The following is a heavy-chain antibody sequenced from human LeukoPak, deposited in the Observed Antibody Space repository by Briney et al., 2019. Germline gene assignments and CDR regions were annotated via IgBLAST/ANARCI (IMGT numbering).Heavy chain of an antibody. Sequence: GSLRLSCAASGFTFSSYSMNWVRQAPGKGLEWVSSISSSSSYIYYADSVKGRFTISRDNAKNLLYLQMNSLRAEDTAVYYCARGLTDIVVVVAAFDYWGQGTLVTVSS. V-gene: IGHV3-21*01. J-gene: IGHJ4*02. CDR3: ARGLTDIVVVVAAFDY. CDR2: ISSSSSYI. D-gene: IGHD2-15*01. CDR1: GFTFSSYS.